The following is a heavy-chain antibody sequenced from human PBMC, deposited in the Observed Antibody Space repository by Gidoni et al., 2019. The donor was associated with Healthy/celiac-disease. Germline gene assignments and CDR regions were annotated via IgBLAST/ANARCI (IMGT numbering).Heavy chain of an antibody. CDR2: IIPIFGTA. CDR3: ARQAAAGTYYYGMDV. D-gene: IGHD6-13*01. Sequence: IIPIFGTANYAQKFQGRVTITADKSTSTAYMELSSLRSEDTAVYYCARQAAAGTYYYGMDVWGQGTTVTASS. J-gene: IGHJ6*02. V-gene: IGHV1-69*06.